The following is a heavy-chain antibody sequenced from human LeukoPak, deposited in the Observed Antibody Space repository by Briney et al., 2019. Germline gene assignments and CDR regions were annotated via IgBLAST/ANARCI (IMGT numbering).Heavy chain of an antibody. Sequence: PGESLKISCKGSGYSFTSCWIGWVRQMPGKGLEWMGIIYPGDSDTRYSPSSQGQVTISADKSISTAYLQWSSLKASDTAMYYCARQGGYDYEGSDYWGQGTLVTVTT. CDR3: ARQGGYDYEGSDY. V-gene: IGHV5-51*01. CDR1: GYSFTSCW. J-gene: IGHJ4*02. D-gene: IGHD5-12*01. CDR2: IYPGDSDT.